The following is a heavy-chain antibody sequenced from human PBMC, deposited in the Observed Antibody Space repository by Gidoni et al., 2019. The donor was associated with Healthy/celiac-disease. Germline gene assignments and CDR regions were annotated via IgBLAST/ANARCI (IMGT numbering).Heavy chain of an antibody. CDR2: IYSVVGT. V-gene: IGHV3-53*01. Sequence: EVQMVEPGGGLIEPGGLLRLSCAASGCTVSSHYMSWVRQAPGRGLEWVAVIYSVVGTYYADSVKGRFTISRDNSKNTLYLQMNSLRAEDTAVYCCARELRECSSTSCYGAYFQHWGQGTLVTVSS. CDR1: GCTVSSHY. D-gene: IGHD2-2*01. J-gene: IGHJ1*01. CDR3: ARELRECSSTSCYGAYFQH.